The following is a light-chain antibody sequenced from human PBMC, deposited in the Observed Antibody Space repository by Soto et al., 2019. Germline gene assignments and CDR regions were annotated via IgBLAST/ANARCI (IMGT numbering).Light chain of an antibody. J-gene: IGLJ2*01. Sequence: SYELTQPPSVSVAPGQTATITCGADNIGSKSVQWYQQRSGQAPVMVVYENSDRPSGIPERFSGSSSGNTATLSTTRVEAGDEADYYCQVWDTHTDHVLFGGGTKVTVL. CDR1: NIGSKS. CDR2: ENS. V-gene: IGLV3-21*02. CDR3: QVWDTHTDHVL.